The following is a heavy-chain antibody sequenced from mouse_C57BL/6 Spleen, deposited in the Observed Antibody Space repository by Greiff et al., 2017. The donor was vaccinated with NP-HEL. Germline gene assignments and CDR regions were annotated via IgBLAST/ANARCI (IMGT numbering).Heavy chain of an antibody. V-gene: IGHV1-55*01. CDR2: IYPGSGST. CDR1: GYTFTSYW. J-gene: IGHJ4*01. D-gene: IGHD4-1*01. CDR3: ARGNWDVLYAMDY. Sequence: VKLQQPGAELVKPGASVKMSCKASGYTFTSYWITWVKQRPGQGLEWIGDIYPGSGSTNYNEKFKSKATLTVDTSSSTAYMQLSSLTSEDSAVYYCARGNWDVLYAMDYWGQGTSVTVSS.